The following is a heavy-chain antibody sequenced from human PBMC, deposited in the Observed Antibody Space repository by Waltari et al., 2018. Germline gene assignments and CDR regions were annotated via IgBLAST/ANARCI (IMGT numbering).Heavy chain of an antibody. J-gene: IGHJ6*03. D-gene: IGHD3-3*01. CDR3: ARGHSMYYDFWSGRVRHHYYYMDV. CDR2: INHSGST. CDR1: GGSFSGYY. Sequence: QVQLQQWGAGLLKPSETLSLTCAVYGGSFSGYYWSWIRQPPGKGLEWIGEINHSGSTNYNPSLKSRVTISVDTSKNQFSLKLSSVTAADTAVYYCARGHSMYYDFWSGRVRHHYYYMDVWGKGTTVTISS. V-gene: IGHV4-34*01.